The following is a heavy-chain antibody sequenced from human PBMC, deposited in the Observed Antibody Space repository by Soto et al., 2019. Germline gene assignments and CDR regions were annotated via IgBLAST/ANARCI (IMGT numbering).Heavy chain of an antibody. J-gene: IGHJ6*02. CDR2: IDWDDDK. Sequence: SGPTLVNPTQTLTLTCTFSGFSLSTSGMCVSWIRQPPGKALEWLALIDWDDDKYYSTSLKTRLTISKDTSKNQVVLTMTNMDPVDTATYYCARTPYYYDSSGHHYYYYGMDVWGQGTTVTVSS. V-gene: IGHV2-70*01. CDR3: ARTPYYYDSSGHHYYYYGMDV. D-gene: IGHD3-22*01. CDR1: GFSLSTSGMC.